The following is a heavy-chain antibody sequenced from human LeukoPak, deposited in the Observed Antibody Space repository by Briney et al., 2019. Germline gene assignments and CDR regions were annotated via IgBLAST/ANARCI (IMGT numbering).Heavy chain of an antibody. CDR2: IYYTGSG. V-gene: IGHV4-59*08. CDR3: ARHYGP. Sequence: SETMSLTCTVSGDSINSFYWNWIRQTPGKGLEWIGYIYYTGSGNYNPSLRSRVTISVDTSKNQFSLKLNSVTAADTAVYYCARHYGPWGQGTLVTVSS. D-gene: IGHD3-10*01. CDR1: GDSINSFY. J-gene: IGHJ5*02.